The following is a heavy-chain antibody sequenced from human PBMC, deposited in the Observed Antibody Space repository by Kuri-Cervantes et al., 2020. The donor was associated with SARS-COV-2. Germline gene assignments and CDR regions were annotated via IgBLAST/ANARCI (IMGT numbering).Heavy chain of an antibody. V-gene: IGHV3-30-3*01. D-gene: IGHD3-3*01. CDR1: GFTFSSCV. CDR2: ISYDGSNK. Sequence: GESLKISCAASGFTFSSCVLHWVRQAPGKGLEWVAIISYDGSNKYYADSVKGRFTISRDNSKNTLYLQMNSLRAEDTAVYYCARDQYDFWSGYLRGIGDVWGQGTTVTVSS. CDR3: ARDQYDFWSGYLRGIGDV. J-gene: IGHJ6*02.